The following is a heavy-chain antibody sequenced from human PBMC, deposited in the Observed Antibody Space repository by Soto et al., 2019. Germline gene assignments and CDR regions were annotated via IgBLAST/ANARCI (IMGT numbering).Heavy chain of an antibody. Sequence: QVQLQESGPGLVKPSQTLSLTCTVSGGSISSGDYYWSWIRQPPGKGLEWIGYIYYSGSTYYNPALKSRVTISVDTSTNQFSLKLSSVTAADTAVYYCASVGGFGATTIDYWGQGTLVTVSS. CDR1: GGSISSGDYY. D-gene: IGHD3-10*01. CDR2: IYYSGST. J-gene: IGHJ4*02. CDR3: ASVGGFGATTIDY. V-gene: IGHV4-30-4*01.